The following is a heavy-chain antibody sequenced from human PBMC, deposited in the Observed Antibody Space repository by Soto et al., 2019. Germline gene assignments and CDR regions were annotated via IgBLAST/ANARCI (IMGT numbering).Heavy chain of an antibody. J-gene: IGHJ6*02. Sequence: PSETLSLTCTVSGGSIRSDGYYWSWVRQHPGKGLEYMGYIYYSGITYYNPSLMSRVTISLDTSECQFSLKLGSVTAADTAVYSCATALLVVTTTQLYDYGVDLWGQGTTVTVSS. CDR1: GGSIRSDGYY. CDR3: ATALLVVTTTQLYDYGVDL. CDR2: IYYSGIT. D-gene: IGHD2-21*02. V-gene: IGHV4-31*03.